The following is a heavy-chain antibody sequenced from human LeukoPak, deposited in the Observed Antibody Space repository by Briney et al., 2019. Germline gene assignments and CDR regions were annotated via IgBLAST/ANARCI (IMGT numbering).Heavy chain of an antibody. V-gene: IGHV1-2*02. CDR1: GYTFTGYY. CDR2: INPNSGGT. CDR3: ANSGPTVTSYGMDV. Sequence: ASVKVSCRASGYTFTGYYMHWVRQAPGQGLEWMGWINPNSGGTNYAQKFQGRVTMTRDTSISTAYMELSRLRSDDTAVYYCANSGPTVTSYGMDVWGQGTTVTVSS. J-gene: IGHJ6*02. D-gene: IGHD4-17*01.